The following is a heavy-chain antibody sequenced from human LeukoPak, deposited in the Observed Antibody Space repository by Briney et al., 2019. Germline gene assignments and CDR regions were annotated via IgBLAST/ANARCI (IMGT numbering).Heavy chain of an antibody. CDR1: GITFSSFG. CDR3: ARDATVTAGPFDP. Sequence: GGSLRLSCAASGITFSSFGMHWVRQAPGKGLEWVAFTCYDGSNKYYADSVKGRFTISRDNSKNTLYLQMNSLRAEDTAVYYCARDATVTAGPFDPWGRGTLVTVSS. CDR2: TCYDGSNK. J-gene: IGHJ5*02. V-gene: IGHV3-33*01. D-gene: IGHD4-11*01.